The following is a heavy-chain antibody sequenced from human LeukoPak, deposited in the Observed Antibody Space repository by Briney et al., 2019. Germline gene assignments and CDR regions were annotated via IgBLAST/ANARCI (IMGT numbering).Heavy chain of an antibody. V-gene: IGHV3-30-3*01. CDR3: ARDDGDQLLSD. D-gene: IGHD2-2*01. CDR2: ISYDGSNK. Sequence: GRSLRLSCAASGFTFSSYAMHWVRQAPGKGLEWVAVISYDGSNKYYADSVKGRFTISRDNSKNTLYLQMNSLRAEDTAVYYCARDDGDQLLSDWGQGTLVTVSS. CDR1: GFTFSSYA. J-gene: IGHJ4*02.